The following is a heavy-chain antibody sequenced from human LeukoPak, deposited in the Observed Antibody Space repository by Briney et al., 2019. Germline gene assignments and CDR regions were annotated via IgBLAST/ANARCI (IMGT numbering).Heavy chain of an antibody. Sequence: PSETLSLTCTVAAGSVGSSSDECGWIRQPPGKGLEWIGSIYYSGSTSYNPSLKSRVTISVDTSKNQFSLKLGSVTAADTAVYYCARATSDSGTAYFDYWGQGTLVTVSS. CDR2: IYYSGST. CDR3: ARATSDSGTAYFDY. D-gene: IGHD1-26*01. V-gene: IGHV4-39*01. CDR1: AGSVGSSSDE. J-gene: IGHJ4*02.